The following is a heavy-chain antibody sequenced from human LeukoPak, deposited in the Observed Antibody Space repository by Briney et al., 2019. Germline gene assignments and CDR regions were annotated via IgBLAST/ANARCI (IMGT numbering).Heavy chain of an antibody. D-gene: IGHD2-2*02. CDR2: IYYSGST. CDR3: ARHFPIVVPAAIGY. CDR1: GGSISSSSYY. V-gene: IGHV4-39*01. Sequence: SETLSLTCTVSGGSISSSSYYWGWIRQPPGKGLEWIGSIYYSGSTYYNPSLKSRFTISVDTSKNQFSLKLSSVTAADTAVYYCARHFPIVVPAAIGYWGQGTLVTVSS. J-gene: IGHJ4*02.